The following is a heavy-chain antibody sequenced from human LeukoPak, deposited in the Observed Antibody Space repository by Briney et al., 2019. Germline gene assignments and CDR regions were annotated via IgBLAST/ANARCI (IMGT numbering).Heavy chain of an antibody. J-gene: IGHJ6*03. D-gene: IGHD2-2*01. V-gene: IGHV4-28*05. CDR1: GYSISSSNW. CDR2: IYYSGSI. Sequence: SETLSLTCAVSGYSISSSNWWGWIRQPPGKGLEWIGYIYYSGSIYYNPSLKSRVTMSVDTSKNQFSLKLSSVTAVDAAVYYCARTSSYDYYYIDVWGKGTTVTVSS. CDR3: ARTSSYDYYYIDV.